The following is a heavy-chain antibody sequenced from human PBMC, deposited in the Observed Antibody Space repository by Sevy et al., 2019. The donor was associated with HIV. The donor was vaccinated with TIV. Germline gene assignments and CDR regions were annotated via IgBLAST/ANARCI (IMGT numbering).Heavy chain of an antibody. D-gene: IGHD2-15*01. CDR1: AFTFSDYY. Sequence: GGSLRLSCAASAFTFSDYYMSWIRQAPGKGLEWVSYISSSGSTIYYADSVKGRFTISRDNAKNSLYLQMNSLRAEDTAVYYCARDLADIVVVVAATRDDAFDIWGQGTMVTVSS. J-gene: IGHJ3*02. V-gene: IGHV3-11*01. CDR2: ISSSGSTI. CDR3: ARDLADIVVVVAATRDDAFDI.